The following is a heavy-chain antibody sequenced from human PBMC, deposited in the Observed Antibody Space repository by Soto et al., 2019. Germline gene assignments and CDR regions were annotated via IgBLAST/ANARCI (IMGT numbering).Heavy chain of an antibody. CDR1: GGSFSDFA. D-gene: IGHD2-15*01. Sequence: QVQLAQSGAEVRKPGSSVKVSCGASGGSFSDFAFSWVRQAPGQGLEWVGGIIPMFGATKYAQRFQDRVTITADESTNTVYLTLSGLTSDDTATYYCARGGIVAVPAALSSYHDYTNYRFDSWGQGTLVTVSS. J-gene: IGHJ4*02. CDR3: ARGGIVAVPAALSSYHDYTNYRFDS. CDR2: IIPMFGAT. V-gene: IGHV1-69*01.